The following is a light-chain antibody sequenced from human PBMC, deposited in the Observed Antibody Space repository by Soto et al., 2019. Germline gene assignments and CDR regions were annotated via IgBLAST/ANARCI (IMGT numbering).Light chain of an antibody. CDR1: QAISSH. J-gene: IGKJ1*01. CDR3: QKYNSAPWT. V-gene: IGKV1-9*01. Sequence: DIQLTQSPSFLSASVGGRVTITCRASQAISSHLAWYQQKPGKAPNLLIYGASTLQSGVPSRFSGSGSGTDFTLTIGSLQPEDVATYYCQKYNSAPWTFGQGTKVDIK. CDR2: GAS.